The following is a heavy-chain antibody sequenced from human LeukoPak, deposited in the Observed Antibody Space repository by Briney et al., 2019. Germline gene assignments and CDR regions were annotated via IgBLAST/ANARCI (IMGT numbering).Heavy chain of an antibody. J-gene: IGHJ5*02. CDR2: IDSDGTRT. D-gene: IGHD2-21*02. Sequence: GGSLRLSCAASGVAFSTYWMHWVRQAPGKGLVWVSRIDSDGTRTTYADSVKGRFTISRDNAKNTLYLQMNSLRAEDTAVYYCARSPNCGGDCSWGQGTLVTVSS. CDR3: ARSPNCGGDCS. V-gene: IGHV3-74*01. CDR1: GVAFSTYW.